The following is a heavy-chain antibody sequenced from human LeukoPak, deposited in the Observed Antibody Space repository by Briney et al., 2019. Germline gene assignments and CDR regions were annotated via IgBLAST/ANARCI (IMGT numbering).Heavy chain of an antibody. CDR2: ISYDGSNK. D-gene: IGHD2-15*01. CDR3: ARDKVQGSEWGSNFDY. J-gene: IGHJ4*02. V-gene: IGHV3-30*03. CDR1: GFTFSSYA. Sequence: GGSLRLSCAASGFTFSSYAMHWVRQAPAKGLDWAALISYDGSNKYYADSVKGRFTISRDNSKNTLYLQMNSLRAEDTAVYYCARDKVQGSEWGSNFDYWGQGTLVTVSS.